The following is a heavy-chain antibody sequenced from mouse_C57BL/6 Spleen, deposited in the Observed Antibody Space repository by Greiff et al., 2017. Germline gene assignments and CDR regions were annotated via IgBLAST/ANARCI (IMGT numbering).Heavy chain of an antibody. CDR1: GYTFTGYW. CDR3: ARDGSFFAD. Sequence: VQLQQSGAELMKPGASVKLSCKASGYTFTGYWMEWVKQRPGHGLEWIGEIIPGSGSTIYKEKFKGKATFTADTSSSTADMQLRRLTTEASAIYYCARDGSFFADWGQGTLVTVSA. D-gene: IGHD2-3*01. CDR2: IIPGSGST. J-gene: IGHJ3*01. V-gene: IGHV1-9*01.